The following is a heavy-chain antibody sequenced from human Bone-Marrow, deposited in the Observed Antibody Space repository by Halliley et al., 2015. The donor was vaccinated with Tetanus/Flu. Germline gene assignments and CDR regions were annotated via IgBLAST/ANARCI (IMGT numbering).Heavy chain of an antibody. J-gene: IGHJ4*02. D-gene: IGHD3-22*01. CDR3: AKPEESYETSRHFDS. CDR2: VSFDGRKI. CDR1: GFAFRNYG. Sequence: SLRLSCAASGFAFRNYGMHWVRQTPGKGLEWVAVVSFDGRKIFYADPVRGRFTISRDNSKSTLYLQMNSLRVEDTAVYYCAKPEESYETSRHFDSWGQGTLVTVSS. V-gene: IGHV3-30*18.